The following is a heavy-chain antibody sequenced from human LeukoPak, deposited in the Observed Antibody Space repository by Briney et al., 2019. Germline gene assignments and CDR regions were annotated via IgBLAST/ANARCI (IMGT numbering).Heavy chain of an antibody. CDR2: IYYSGST. J-gene: IGHJ4*02. Sequence: ASETLSLTCTVSGGSISSSSYYWGWIRQPPGKGLEWIGSIYYSGSTYYNPSLKSRVTISVDTSKNQFSLKLSSVTAADTAVYYCARDASGYYYDSSGYIPNWGQGTLVTVSS. CDR3: ARDASGYYYDSSGYIPN. D-gene: IGHD3-22*01. V-gene: IGHV4-39*07. CDR1: GGSISSSSYY.